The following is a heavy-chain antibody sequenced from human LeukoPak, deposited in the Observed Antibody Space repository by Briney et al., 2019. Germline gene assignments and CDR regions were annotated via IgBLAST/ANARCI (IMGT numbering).Heavy chain of an antibody. V-gene: IGHV4-38-2*02. J-gene: IGHJ2*01. D-gene: IGHD3-10*01. Sequence: KASETLSLTCTVSGYSISSGYYWGWIRQPPGKGLEWIGSIYHSGSTYYNPSLKSRVTISVDTSKNQFSLKLNSVTAADTAVYYCARARMVRGGNWYFDLWGRGTLVTVSS. CDR1: GYSISSGYY. CDR3: ARARMVRGGNWYFDL. CDR2: IYHSGST.